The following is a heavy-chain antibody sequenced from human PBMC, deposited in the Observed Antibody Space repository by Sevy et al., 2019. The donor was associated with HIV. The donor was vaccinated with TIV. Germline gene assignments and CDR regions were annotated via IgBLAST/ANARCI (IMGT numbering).Heavy chain of an antibody. D-gene: IGHD3-22*01. V-gene: IGHV1-24*01. J-gene: IGHJ4*02. CDR2: YDPEDDKR. CDR1: GKTLTQLS. Sequence: ASVKVSCKVSGKTLTQLSMHWVRQAPGKGLEWMGSYDPEDDKRIYAQKFQGRVTMTEDTSTDTAYMKLRILRSEDTAVYYCATTKDYYESSGSPFDYWGRGTLVTVSS. CDR3: ATTKDYYESSGSPFDY.